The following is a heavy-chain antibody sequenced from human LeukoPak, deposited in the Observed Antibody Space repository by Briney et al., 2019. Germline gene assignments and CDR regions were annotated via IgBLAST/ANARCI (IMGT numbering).Heavy chain of an antibody. CDR3: ARDFATTAGPPYGMDV. CDR1: GYTLTGYY. D-gene: IGHD6-13*01. V-gene: IGHV1-2*02. CDR2: INPNSGGT. J-gene: IGHJ6*02. Sequence: ASVTVSCTASGYTLTGYYMHWVRQAPGQGLEWMGWINPNSGGTNYAQKFQGRVTMTRDTSISTAYMEVSSLRSDDTAVYYCARDFATTAGPPYGMDVWGQGTTVTVSS.